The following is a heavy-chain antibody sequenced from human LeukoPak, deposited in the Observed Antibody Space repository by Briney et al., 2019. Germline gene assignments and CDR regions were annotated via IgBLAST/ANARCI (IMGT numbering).Heavy chain of an antibody. V-gene: IGHV1-69*13. J-gene: IGHJ4*02. D-gene: IGHD3-10*01. Sequence: GASGKLSCKAAGGTFSSYAISWARQAPGQGLEWMGGIIPIFGTTNYAQKFQDKVSITADESTSTAYMEQSSLRPEDTAVYYCARAMVRGVIITSEMYSDYWGQGTLVTVSS. CDR2: IIPIFGTT. CDR3: ARAMVRGVIITSEMYSDY. CDR1: GGTFSSYA.